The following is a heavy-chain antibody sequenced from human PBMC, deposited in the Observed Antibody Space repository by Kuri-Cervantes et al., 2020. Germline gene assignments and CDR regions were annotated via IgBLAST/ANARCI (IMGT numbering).Heavy chain of an antibody. D-gene: IGHD3-22*01. CDR3: ARHCEDGYYYDSRNNWFDP. CDR2: ISYDGSNK. CDR1: GFIFSSYA. J-gene: IGHJ5*02. V-gene: IGHV3-30-3*01. Sequence: GGSLRLSCAASGFIFSSYAMHWVRQAPGKGLEWVAVISYDGSNKYYADSVKGRFTISRDNSKNTLYLQMNSLRAEDTAVYYCARHCEDGYYYDSRNNWFDPWGQGTLVTVSS.